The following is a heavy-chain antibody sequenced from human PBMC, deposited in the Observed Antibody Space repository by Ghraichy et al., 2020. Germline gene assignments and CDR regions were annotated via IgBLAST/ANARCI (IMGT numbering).Heavy chain of an antibody. Sequence: SETLSLTCAVSGDFITSSNWWAWVRLSPGKGLEWIGEIHQSGTTYYNPSLKSRVTISVDKSQNQFSLTLSSVTAAATAVYYCTRVRQQLDDDWGQGTLVTVSS. CDR2: IHQSGTT. D-gene: IGHD6-13*01. V-gene: IGHV4-4*02. CDR3: TRVRQQLDDD. CDR1: GDFITSSNW. J-gene: IGHJ4*02.